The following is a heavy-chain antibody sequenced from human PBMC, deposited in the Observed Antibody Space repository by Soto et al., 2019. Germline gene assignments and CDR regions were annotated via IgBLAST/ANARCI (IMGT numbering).Heavy chain of an antibody. CDR3: ARGIALGDYYYRDV. CDR2: VSAYNGVT. CDR1: GYTFTAYG. J-gene: IGHJ6*03. D-gene: IGHD1-26*01. V-gene: IGHV1-18*01. Sequence: QVHLVQFGAEVKAPGDSMKVSCKTSGYTFTAYGINWVRQAPGQGLEWMGWVSAYNGVTNYAQKLHGRVAMTSDTSTKTAYMELRSLRPDDTAVYYCARGIALGDYYYRDVWGIGTTVTVSS.